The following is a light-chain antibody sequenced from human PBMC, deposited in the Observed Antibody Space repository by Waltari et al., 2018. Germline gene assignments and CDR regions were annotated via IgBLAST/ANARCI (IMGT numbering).Light chain of an antibody. CDR2: DVN. CDR3: NSFAGSDTVV. CDR1: SGDIGAYNS. J-gene: IGLJ2*01. Sequence: QSALTQPPSASGSPGQSVTISCTGTSGDIGAYNSVNWYRQHPGKVPKLMIYDVNRRPSGVPYRFSGAKSGNTAPLTVSGLQPEDEAVYYCNSFAGSDTVVFGGGTTLTVL. V-gene: IGLV2-8*01.